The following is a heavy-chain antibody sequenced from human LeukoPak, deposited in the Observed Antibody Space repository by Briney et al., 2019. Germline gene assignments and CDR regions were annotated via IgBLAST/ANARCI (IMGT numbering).Heavy chain of an antibody. D-gene: IGHD5-18*01. CDR3: ARGVNSQGTAMVLFDS. J-gene: IGHJ4*02. CDR2: MNPKSGNT. Sequence: GASAKVSCKASGYTFTNHDINWVRQASGQGLEWMGWMNPKSGNTGYLQKFRGRVTMTRDTSMSTAFMELSSLTSEDTAVYYCARGVNSQGTAMVLFDSWGQGSLVTVSA. V-gene: IGHV1-8*01. CDR1: GYTFTNHD.